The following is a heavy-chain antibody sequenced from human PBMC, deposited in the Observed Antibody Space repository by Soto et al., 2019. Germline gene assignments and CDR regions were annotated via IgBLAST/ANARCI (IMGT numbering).Heavy chain of an antibody. J-gene: IGHJ6*02. CDR1: GFTFSSYG. V-gene: IGHV3-30*18. CDR3: AKEDDYYYGMDV. CDR2: ISYDGSNK. Sequence: PGGSLRLSCAASGFTFSSYGMHWVRQAPGKGLEWVAVISYDGSNKYYADSVKGRFTISRDNSKNTLYLQMNSLRAEDTAVYYCAKEDDYYYGMDVWGQGTTVTVSS.